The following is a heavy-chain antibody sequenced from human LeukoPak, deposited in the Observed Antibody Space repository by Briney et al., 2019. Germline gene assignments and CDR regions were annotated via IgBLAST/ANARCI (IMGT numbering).Heavy chain of an antibody. J-gene: IGHJ4*02. Sequence: SGGSLRLSCAASGFTFCSYWMNWVRQAPGKGLEWVASIKQDGSEEYYVDSEKGRFTISRDNAKNSLYLQMNSLRAEDTAVYYCARESRESLDYWGQGTLVTVSS. V-gene: IGHV3-7*01. D-gene: IGHD3-10*01. CDR3: ARESRESLDY. CDR1: GFTFCSYW. CDR2: IKQDGSEE.